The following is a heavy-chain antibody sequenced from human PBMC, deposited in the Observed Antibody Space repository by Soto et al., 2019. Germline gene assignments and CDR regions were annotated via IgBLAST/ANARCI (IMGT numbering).Heavy chain of an antibody. Sequence: AXSVKVSCHASGYTFSFYHMNLVRQAPGQGLEWMGWVHPNSGGTNYAQSFEGRVTMTRDTSINTAYMELSRLTSDDTAVYYCAKELQRGMDVWGQGTTVTVSS. D-gene: IGHD4-4*01. J-gene: IGHJ6*02. CDR1: GYTFSFYH. CDR2: VHPNSGGT. V-gene: IGHV1-2*02. CDR3: AKELQRGMDV.